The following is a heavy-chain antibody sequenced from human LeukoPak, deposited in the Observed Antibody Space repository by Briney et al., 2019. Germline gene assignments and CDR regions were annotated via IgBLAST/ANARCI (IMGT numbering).Heavy chain of an antibody. J-gene: IGHJ6*03. CDR3: ARVFRTTVTYYYYYYMDV. CDR1: GFTFSSYW. V-gene: IGHV3-7*01. Sequence: GGSLRLSCAASGFTFSSYWMSWVRQAPGKGLGWVANIKRDGSEKYFVDSVKGRFTISRDNAKNSLYLQMDSLRADDTAVYFCARVFRTTVTYYYYYYMDVWGKGTTATVSS. D-gene: IGHD4-17*01. CDR2: IKRDGSEK.